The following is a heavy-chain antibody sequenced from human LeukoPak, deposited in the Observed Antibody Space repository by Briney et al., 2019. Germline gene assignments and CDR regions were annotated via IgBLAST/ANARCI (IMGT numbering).Heavy chain of an antibody. V-gene: IGHV1-2*04. Sequence: ASVKVSCKASGYTFTCYYMHWVRQAPGQGLEWMGWINPNSGGTNYAQKFQGWVTMTRDTSISTAYMELSRLRSDDTAVYYCARDSSRVLWFGELFTAGHYGMDVWGQGTTVTVSS. CDR1: GYTFTCYY. D-gene: IGHD3-10*01. J-gene: IGHJ6*02. CDR3: ARDSSRVLWFGELFTAGHYGMDV. CDR2: INPNSGGT.